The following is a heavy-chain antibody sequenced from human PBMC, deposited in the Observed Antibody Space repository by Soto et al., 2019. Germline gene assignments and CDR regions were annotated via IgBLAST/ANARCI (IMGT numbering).Heavy chain of an antibody. CDR3: AKVGPDGYYYDSSGYYPPGY. D-gene: IGHD3-22*01. V-gene: IGHV3-7*01. J-gene: IGHJ4*02. Sequence: GGSLRLSCTGSGFTFSSYWMSWVRQAPGKGLKWVANIKEDGSEKNYVDSVQGRFTVSRDNAKNILYLQMNSLRAEDTAVYYCAKVGPDGYYYDSSGYYPPGYWGQGTLVTVSS. CDR1: GFTFSSYW. CDR2: IKEDGSEK.